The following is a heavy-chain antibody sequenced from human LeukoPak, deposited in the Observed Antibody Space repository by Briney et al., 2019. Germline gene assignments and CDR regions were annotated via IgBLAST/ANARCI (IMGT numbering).Heavy chain of an antibody. CDR3: ARGSGLSGDLKRALDP. J-gene: IGHJ5*02. CDR1: GYTFTKYG. V-gene: IGHV1-2*02. Sequence: RASVKVSCKASGYTFTKYGISWVRQAPGQGLEWMGWINPSGGDTKYTQNFQGRLIMTRDTSISTAYMELSSLRSDDTAVYYCARGSGLSGDLKRALDPWGKGTLVTVSS. D-gene: IGHD2-21*01. CDR2: INPSGGDT.